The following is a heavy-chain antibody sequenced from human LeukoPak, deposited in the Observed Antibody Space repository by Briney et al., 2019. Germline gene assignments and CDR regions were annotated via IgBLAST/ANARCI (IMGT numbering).Heavy chain of an antibody. J-gene: IGHJ4*02. CDR1: GFTFSSYS. D-gene: IGHD3-22*01. Sequence: PGGSLRLSCAASGFTFSSYSMNWVRQAPGKGLEWVSSISSSSSYIYYADSVKGRFTISRDNAKNPQYLQMNSLRAEDTAVYYCARVSSIVVAVAFDYWGQGTLVTVSS. CDR2: ISSSSSYI. V-gene: IGHV3-21*01. CDR3: ARVSSIVVAVAFDY.